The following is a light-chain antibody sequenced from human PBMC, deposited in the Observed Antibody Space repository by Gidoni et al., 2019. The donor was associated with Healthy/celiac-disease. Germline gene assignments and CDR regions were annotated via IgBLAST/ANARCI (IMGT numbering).Light chain of an antibody. Sequence: QSALTQPASVSGSPGPSITISCTGTSSDVGGYNYVSWYQQHPGTAPKLMIYEVSNRPSGVSNRFSGSKSGNTASLTISGLQAEDEADYYCSSYTSSSTLANWVFGGGTKLTVL. CDR3: SSYTSSSTLANWV. V-gene: IGLV2-14*01. CDR1: SSDVGGYNY. J-gene: IGLJ3*02. CDR2: EVS.